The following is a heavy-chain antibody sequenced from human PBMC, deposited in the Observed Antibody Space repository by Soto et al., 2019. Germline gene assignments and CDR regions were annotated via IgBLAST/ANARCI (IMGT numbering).Heavy chain of an antibody. Sequence: ASVEVSCKASGYTFTSYDINWVRQATGQGLEWMGWMNPNSGNTGYAQKFQGRVTMTRNTSISTAYMELSSLTSEDTAVYYCARGGNSGYDYYYYGMDVWGQGTTVTVSS. CDR1: GYTFTSYD. V-gene: IGHV1-8*01. CDR2: MNPNSGNT. CDR3: ARGGNSGYDYYYYGMDV. J-gene: IGHJ6*02. D-gene: IGHD5-12*01.